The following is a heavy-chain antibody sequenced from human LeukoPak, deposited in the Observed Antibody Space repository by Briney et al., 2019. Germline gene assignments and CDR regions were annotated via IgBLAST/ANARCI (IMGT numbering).Heavy chain of an antibody. CDR3: ARARFNWIQLWLGARGAFDI. CDR2: TYTSGST. J-gene: IGHJ3*02. CDR1: GGSISSGSYY. D-gene: IGHD5-18*01. V-gene: IGHV4-61*02. Sequence: SETLSLTCTVSGGSISSGSYYWSWIRQPAGKGLEWIGRTYTSGSTNYNPSLKSRVTISVDTSKNQFSLKLSSVTAADTAVYYCARARFNWIQLWLGARGAFDIWGQGTMVTVSS.